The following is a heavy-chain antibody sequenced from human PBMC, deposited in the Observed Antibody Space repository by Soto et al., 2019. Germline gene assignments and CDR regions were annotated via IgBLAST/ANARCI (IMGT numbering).Heavy chain of an antibody. D-gene: IGHD7-27*01. Sequence: GASVKVSCKASGYTFTSYYMHWVRQAPGQGLEWKGIINPSGGSTSYAQKFQGRVTMTRDTSTSTVYMELSSLRSGDTAVYYCARKLTSTYYGMDVWGQGTTVTVS. CDR2: INPSGGST. V-gene: IGHV1-46*01. J-gene: IGHJ6*02. CDR1: GYTFTSYY. CDR3: ARKLTSTYYGMDV.